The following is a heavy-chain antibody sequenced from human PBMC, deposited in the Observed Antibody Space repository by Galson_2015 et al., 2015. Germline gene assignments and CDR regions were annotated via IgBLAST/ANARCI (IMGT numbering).Heavy chain of an antibody. CDR3: ARVGTTLIAADLFDH. J-gene: IGHJ4*02. V-gene: IGHV4-59*01. D-gene: IGHD6-13*01. Sequence: ETLSLTCIVSGGSISSYYWSWIRQPPGKGLEWIGYIYYSGGTKYNPSLKSRVTISVDTSKNQFSLKLYSVTAADTAVYYCARVGTTLIAADLFDHWGQGTLVTVSS. CDR2: IYYSGGT. CDR1: GGSISSYY.